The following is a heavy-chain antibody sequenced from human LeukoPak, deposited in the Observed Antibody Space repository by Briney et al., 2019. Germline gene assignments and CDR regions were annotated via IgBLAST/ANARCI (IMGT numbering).Heavy chain of an antibody. CDR1: GYTFTSYD. Sequence: GASVKVSCKASGYTFTSYDINWVRQATGQGLAWMGWMNPNSGNTGYAQKFQARVSMTRNTSISTAYMELGSLRSEDTAVYYCTRGLVVLSATSWAFDIWGHGTMVTVSS. V-gene: IGHV1-8*01. CDR2: MNPNSGNT. CDR3: TRGLVVLSATSWAFDI. D-gene: IGHD2-15*01. J-gene: IGHJ3*02.